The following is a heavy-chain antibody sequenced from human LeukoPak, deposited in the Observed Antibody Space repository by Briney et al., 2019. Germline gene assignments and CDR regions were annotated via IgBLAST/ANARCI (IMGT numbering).Heavy chain of an antibody. CDR3: AREWYYYNRYGMDV. CDR2: IWYDGSNK. D-gene: IGHD3-10*01. J-gene: IGHJ6*02. Sequence: GGSLRLSCAASGFTFSSYGMHWVRQAPGKGLEWVAVIWYDGSNKYYADSVKGRFTISRDNSKNTLYLQMNSLRAEDTAVYYCAREWYYYNRYGMDVWGQGTTVTVSS. V-gene: IGHV3-33*01. CDR1: GFTFSSYG.